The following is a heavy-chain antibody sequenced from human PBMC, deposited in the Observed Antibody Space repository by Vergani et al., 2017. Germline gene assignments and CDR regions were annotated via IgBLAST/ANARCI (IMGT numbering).Heavy chain of an antibody. D-gene: IGHD2-2*01. CDR3: AREGGQDIVVVPAADDAFDI. Sequence: EVQLVESGGGLVQPGGSLRLSCAASGFTFSSYSMNWVRQAPGKGLEWVSYISSSSSTIYYADSVKGRFTISRDNAKNSLYLQMNSLRAEDTAVYYCAREGGQDIVVVPAADDAFDIWGQGTMVTVSS. CDR2: ISSSSSTI. V-gene: IGHV3-48*01. CDR1: GFTFSSYS. J-gene: IGHJ3*02.